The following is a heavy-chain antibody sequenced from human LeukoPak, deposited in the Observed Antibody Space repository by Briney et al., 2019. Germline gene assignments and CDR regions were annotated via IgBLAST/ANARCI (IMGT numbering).Heavy chain of an antibody. V-gene: IGHV3-21*01. D-gene: IGHD3-9*01. J-gene: IGHJ4*02. CDR3: ARDDYDILTGYYSHFDY. CDR2: ITRGSIYT. Sequence: GGSLRLSCAASGFTFSNYNMNWVRQTPGKGLEWVSSITRGSIYTFYADSVKGRFTISRDNAKNSLYLQMNSLRAEDTAVYYCARDDYDILTGYYSHFDYWGQGTLVTVSS. CDR1: GFTFSNYN.